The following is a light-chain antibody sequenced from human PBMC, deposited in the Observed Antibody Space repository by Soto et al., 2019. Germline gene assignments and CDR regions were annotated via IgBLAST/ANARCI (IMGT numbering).Light chain of an antibody. J-gene: IGKJ5*01. CDR1: QGISSF. V-gene: IGKV1-9*01. CDR3: QQFKSYVS. CDR2: GAT. Sequence: IQLTQSPSSLSASVGERVPITCRASQGISSFLAWYQQEPGKAPKLLISGATTLQSWVPSRFSGSGSGTNFTLTISSLQPEDFATYCCQQFKSYVSFGQGTRLEIK.